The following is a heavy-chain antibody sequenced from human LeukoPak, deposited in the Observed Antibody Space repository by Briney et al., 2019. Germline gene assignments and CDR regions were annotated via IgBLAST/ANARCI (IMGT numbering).Heavy chain of an antibody. CDR3: ARDFYSSGWVEY. CDR1: GFTFSSYT. Sequence: PGGSLRLSCAASGFTFSSYTMNWVRQAPGKGLEWVSSISTSSSYIYYGDSVKGRFTISRDNARNSLYLQMNSLRAEDTAVYYCARDFYSSGWVEYWGQGTLVTVSS. D-gene: IGHD6-19*01. CDR2: ISTSSSYI. V-gene: IGHV3-21*04. J-gene: IGHJ4*02.